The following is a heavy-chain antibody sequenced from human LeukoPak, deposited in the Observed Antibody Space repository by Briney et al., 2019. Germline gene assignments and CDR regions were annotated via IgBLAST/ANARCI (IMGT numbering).Heavy chain of an antibody. CDR2: ITASGGNT. D-gene: IGHD5-18*01. V-gene: IGHV3-23*01. Sequence: GGSLRLPCAASGFTFSSYAMGWVRQAPGKGLEWVSAITASGGNTYYADSVKGRFTISRDNSKNTLYLQVNSLRAEDTAVHYCAKGNGYSYGRYYFDYWGQGTLVTVSS. CDR1: GFTFSSYA. J-gene: IGHJ4*02. CDR3: AKGNGYSYGRYYFDY.